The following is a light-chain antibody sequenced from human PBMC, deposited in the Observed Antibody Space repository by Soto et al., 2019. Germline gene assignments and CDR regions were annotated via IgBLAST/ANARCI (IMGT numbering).Light chain of an antibody. CDR2: SAS. CDR1: QSVSSY. CDR3: QQYGSSPFT. Sequence: IVFTQSPATLSLSPGERATLSRRASQSVSSYLAWYQQKRGQAPRLLIYSASSRATGIPDRFSGSGSGTDFTLTISRLEPEDFAVYYCQQYGSSPFTFGGGTKVDIK. J-gene: IGKJ4*01. V-gene: IGKV3-20*01.